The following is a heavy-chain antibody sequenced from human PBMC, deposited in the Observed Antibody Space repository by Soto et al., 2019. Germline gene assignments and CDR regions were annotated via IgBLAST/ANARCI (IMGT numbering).Heavy chain of an antibody. CDR2: IYYSGST. Sequence: QVQLQESGPGLVKPSQALSLTCTVSGGSISSGDYYWSWIRQPPGKGLEWIGYIYYSGSTYYNPSLKSRVTISVDTSKNQFSLKLSSVTAADTAVYYCARDYSGIAVAGESYGMDVWGQGTTVTVSS. D-gene: IGHD6-19*01. J-gene: IGHJ6*02. V-gene: IGHV4-30-4*01. CDR1: GGSISSGDYY. CDR3: ARDYSGIAVAGESYGMDV.